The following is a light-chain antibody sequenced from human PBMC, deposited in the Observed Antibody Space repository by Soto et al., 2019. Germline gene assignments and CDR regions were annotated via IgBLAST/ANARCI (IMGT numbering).Light chain of an antibody. CDR2: DVN. CDR3: CSYAGSYTLV. J-gene: IGLJ2*01. Sequence: QSALTQPRSVPGSPGQSVTLSCTGTSSDVGGYHYVSWYQHHPGKAPKIIIYDVNKRPSGVPDRFSGSKSGNTASLTISGLQTEDEADYYCCSYAGSYTLVFGGGTKLTVL. V-gene: IGLV2-11*01. CDR1: SSDVGGYHY.